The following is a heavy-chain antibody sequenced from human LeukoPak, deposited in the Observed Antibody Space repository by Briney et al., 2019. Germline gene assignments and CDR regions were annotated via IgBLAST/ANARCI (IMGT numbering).Heavy chain of an antibody. CDR2: ISSSSSYI. CDR1: GFTFSDYY. D-gene: IGHD3-16*01. V-gene: IGHV3-11*06. Sequence: GGSLRLSCAASGFTFSDYYMSWIRQAPGKGLEWVSYISSSSSYIYYADSVKGRFTISRDNAKNSLYLQMNSLRADDTAVYYCARGEDNADEYLREDYWGQGILVTVSS. CDR3: ARGEDNADEYLREDY. J-gene: IGHJ4*02.